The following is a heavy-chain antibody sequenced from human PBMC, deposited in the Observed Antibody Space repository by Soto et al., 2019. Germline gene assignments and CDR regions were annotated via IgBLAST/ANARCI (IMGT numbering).Heavy chain of an antibody. D-gene: IGHD2-15*01. CDR2: LYYSGST. V-gene: IGHV4-39*01. CDR1: GGSISSSSYY. Sequence: QLQLQESGPGLVKPSETLSLTCTVSGGSISSSSYYWGWIRQPPGKGLEWIGSLYYSGSTDYNPSLKRRVTISVDTSKNQFALKLTSVTAADTAVYYCARQRVSGGSGRYYFDYWGQGTLVTVSS. J-gene: IGHJ4*02. CDR3: ARQRVSGGSGRYYFDY.